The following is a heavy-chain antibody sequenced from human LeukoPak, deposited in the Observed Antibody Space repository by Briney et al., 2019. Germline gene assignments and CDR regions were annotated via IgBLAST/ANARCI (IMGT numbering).Heavy chain of an antibody. CDR3: ASSITIFGAVYYFDY. CDR1: GGSISSSSYY. D-gene: IGHD3-3*01. Sequence: SETLSLNCTVSGGSISSSSYYWGWIRQPPGKGLEWIGSIYYSGSTYYNPSLKSRVTISVDTSKNQFSLKLSSVTAADTAVYYCASSITIFGAVYYFDYWGQGTLVTVSS. V-gene: IGHV4-39*01. J-gene: IGHJ4*02. CDR2: IYYSGST.